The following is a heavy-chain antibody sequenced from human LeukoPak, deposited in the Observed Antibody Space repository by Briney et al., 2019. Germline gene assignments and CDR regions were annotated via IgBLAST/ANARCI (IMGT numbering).Heavy chain of an antibody. V-gene: IGHV1-2*02. CDR2: INPNSGGT. J-gene: IGHJ4*02. CDR1: GYTFTCYY. D-gene: IGHD6-13*01. CDR3: ARPSYGYSSSWPFDY. Sequence: ASVKVSCKASGYTFTCYYMHWVRQAPGQGLEWMGWINPNSGGTNYAQKFQGRVTMTRDTSISTAYMELSRLRSDDTAVYYCARPSYGYSSSWPFDYWGQGTLVTVSS.